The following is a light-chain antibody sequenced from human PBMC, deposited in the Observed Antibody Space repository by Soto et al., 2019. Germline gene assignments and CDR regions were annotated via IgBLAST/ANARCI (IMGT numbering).Light chain of an antibody. Sequence: DIVMTQSPDSLAVSLGATATINCKSSQSVLYSSNNKNYLAWYQQKPGQPPKLLIYWASTRESGVPDRFSGSGSGTDFSLTISSLQAEDVAVYYCQQYYSTPQTFGHGTKVVIK. CDR2: WAS. CDR3: QQYYSTPQT. J-gene: IGKJ1*01. CDR1: QSVLYSSNNKNY. V-gene: IGKV4-1*01.